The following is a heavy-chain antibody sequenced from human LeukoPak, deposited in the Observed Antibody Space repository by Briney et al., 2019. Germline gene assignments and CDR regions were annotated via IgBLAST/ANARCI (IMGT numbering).Heavy chain of an antibody. CDR1: GFSVSRNY. D-gene: IGHD3-3*01. CDR2: IYSGGST. CDR3: ARATISGGMDY. Sequence: GGSLRLSCAASGFSVSRNYMSWVRQAPGKGLEWVSVIYSGGSTYYADSVKGRFTISRDNSKNTLYLQMNSLRAEDTAVYYCARATISGGMDYWGQGTLVTVSS. J-gene: IGHJ4*02. V-gene: IGHV3-53*01.